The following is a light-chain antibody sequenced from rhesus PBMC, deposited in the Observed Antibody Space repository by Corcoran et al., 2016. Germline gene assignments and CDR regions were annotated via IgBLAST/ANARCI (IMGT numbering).Light chain of an antibody. CDR1: QSVSSN. Sequence: EIVMTQSPATLSLSPGERATLSCRASQSVSSNLAWYQQKPGQAPRIVIYGASSRATGITDRFSGSVYGTEFTLTISSMETEDFAVYYCQQYSNRWTFGQGTKVESK. J-gene: IGKJ1*01. CDR2: GAS. CDR3: QQYSNRWT. V-gene: IGKV3-42*03.